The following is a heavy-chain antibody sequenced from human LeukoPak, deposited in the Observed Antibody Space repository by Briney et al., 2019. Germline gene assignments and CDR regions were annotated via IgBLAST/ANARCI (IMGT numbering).Heavy chain of an antibody. D-gene: IGHD3-9*01. CDR2: IWYDGSNK. CDR1: GFTFSSYG. J-gene: IGHJ5*02. V-gene: IGHV3-33*01. CDR3: ARGGYDILTGLANWFDP. Sequence: PGRSLRLSCAASGFTFSSYGMHWVRQAPGKGLEWVAVIWYDGSNKYYADSVKGRFTISRDNSKNTLYLQMNSLRAEDTAVYYRARGGYDILTGLANWFDPWGQGTLVTVSS.